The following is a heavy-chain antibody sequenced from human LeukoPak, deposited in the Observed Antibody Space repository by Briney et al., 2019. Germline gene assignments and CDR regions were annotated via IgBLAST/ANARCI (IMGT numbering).Heavy chain of an antibody. CDR3: ARRLVFGNDAFDI. D-gene: IGHD3-10*02. CDR1: GYRFTSYW. CDR2: IYPGDSDT. J-gene: IGHJ3*02. Sequence: GESLKISCQGSGYRFTSYWIGWVRQMPGKGLEWMGIIYPGDSDTRYSPSFQGQVTISADKSISTAYLQWSSLKASDTAMYYCARRLVFGNDAFDIWGQGTMVTVSS. V-gene: IGHV5-51*01.